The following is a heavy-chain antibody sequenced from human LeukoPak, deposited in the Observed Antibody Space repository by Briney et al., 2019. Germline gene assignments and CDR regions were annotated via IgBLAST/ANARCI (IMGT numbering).Heavy chain of an antibody. D-gene: IGHD3-3*01. V-gene: IGHV3-74*01. CDR1: GFTFSSYW. CDR3: ARGYFAFWSAYYP. CDR2: INSDGSST. J-gene: IGHJ5*02. Sequence: GGSLRLSCAASGFTFSSYWMHWVRQAPGKGLVWVSRINSDGSSTSYADSVKGRFTISRDNAKNTLYLQMNSLRVEDTAVYYCARGYFAFWSAYYPWGQGTLVTVSS.